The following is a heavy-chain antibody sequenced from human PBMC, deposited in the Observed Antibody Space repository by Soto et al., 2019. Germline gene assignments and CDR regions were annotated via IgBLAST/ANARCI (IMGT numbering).Heavy chain of an antibody. CDR2: IYYSGNT. V-gene: IGHV4-39*01. CDR3: AIAIRPQNLVERGVSFDY. D-gene: IGHD3-10*01. J-gene: IGHJ4*02. Sequence: SETLSLTGTVSGGSISSSSYYWGWIRQPPGKGLGWIGSIYYSGNTYYNPSLKSRVTISVDTSKNQFSLKLSSVTAADTAVYYFAIAIRPQNLVERGVSFDYCGQRTLVTVSS. CDR1: GGSISSSSYY.